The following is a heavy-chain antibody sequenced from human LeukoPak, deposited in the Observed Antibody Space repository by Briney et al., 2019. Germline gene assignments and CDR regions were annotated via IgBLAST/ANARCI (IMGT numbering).Heavy chain of an antibody. D-gene: IGHD6-19*01. CDR3: ARDPHSSGWYDY. J-gene: IGHJ4*02. CDR1: GYTFTGYY. V-gene: IGHV1-2*02. CDR2: INPNSGGT. Sequence: ASVEVSCKASGYTFTGYYMHWVRQAPGQGLEWMGWINPNSGGTNYAQKFQGRVTMTRDTSISTAYMELSRLRSDDTAVYYCARDPHSSGWYDYWGQGTLVTVSS.